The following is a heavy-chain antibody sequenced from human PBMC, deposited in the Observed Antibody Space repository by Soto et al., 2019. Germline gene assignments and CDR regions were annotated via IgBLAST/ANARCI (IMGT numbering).Heavy chain of an antibody. D-gene: IGHD2-8*01. CDR1: GGSMTGYF. V-gene: IGHV4-4*07. Sequence: QVKLQESGPGLVKPSETLSLTCTVSGGSMTGYFWTWIRQPAGKGLEWIGQVYNSGNTDYNPSLESRITMAVDTSKQQVSLKVKSVTSADTAMYYCARTHWVYGTEYWGQGTLVTVSS. CDR3: ARTHWVYGTEY. CDR2: VYNSGNT. J-gene: IGHJ4*02.